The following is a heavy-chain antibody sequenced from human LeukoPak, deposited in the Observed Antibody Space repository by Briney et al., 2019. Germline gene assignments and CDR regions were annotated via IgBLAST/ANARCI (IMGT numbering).Heavy chain of an antibody. Sequence: PSETLSLTCAVYGGSFSGYYWSWIRQPPGKGLEWIGEINHSGSTNYNPSLKSRVTISVDTSKNQFSLKLSSVTAADTAVYYCARAARGSGWYYFDYWGQGTLVTVSS. J-gene: IGHJ4*02. CDR2: INHSGST. CDR1: GGSFSGYY. D-gene: IGHD6-19*01. CDR3: ARAARGSGWYYFDY. V-gene: IGHV4-34*01.